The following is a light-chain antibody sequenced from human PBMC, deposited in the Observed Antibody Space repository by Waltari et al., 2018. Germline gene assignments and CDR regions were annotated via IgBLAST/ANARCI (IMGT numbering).Light chain of an antibody. J-gene: IGKJ1*01. V-gene: IGKV1-6*01. CDR1: QGINTD. CDR2: GAS. Sequence: AIQMTQSPSSLSASVGDRVTISCRARQGINTDLGWYQQKPGRAPKLLISGASTLQSGVPSRFSGSGSGTVFTLTISSLQPDDFTTYFCLQDHTYPLTFGQGTKVDI. CDR3: LQDHTYPLT.